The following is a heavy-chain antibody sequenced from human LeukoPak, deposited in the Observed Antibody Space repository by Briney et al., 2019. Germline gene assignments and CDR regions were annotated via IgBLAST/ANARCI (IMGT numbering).Heavy chain of an antibody. CDR2: YHVGTT. Sequence: SETLSLTCTVSGYSISSGYFWGWIRQPPGQGLEWIGVYHVGTTDYNPSLKSRVTISVDTSKNQFSLKLSSVTAADTAVYYCARGPRYYYDSSGYRDDAFDIWGQGTMVTVSS. CDR1: GYSISSGYF. J-gene: IGHJ3*02. D-gene: IGHD3-22*01. V-gene: IGHV4-38-2*02. CDR3: ARGPRYYYDSSGYRDDAFDI.